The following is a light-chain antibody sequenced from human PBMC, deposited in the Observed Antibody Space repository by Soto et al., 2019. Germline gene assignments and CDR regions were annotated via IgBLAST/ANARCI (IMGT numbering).Light chain of an antibody. CDR1: SSDVGAFNY. J-gene: IGLJ1*01. CDR2: EVN. CDR3: SSFVDGTSYV. V-gene: IGLV2-8*01. Sequence: QSVLTQPPSGSGSPGQSVTISCTGTSSDVGAFNYVSWYQHHPGKVPKFLIYEVNKRPSGVPDRFSGSKSGNTASLTVSGLQPEDEAEYFCSSFVDGTSYVFGTGTKVTVL.